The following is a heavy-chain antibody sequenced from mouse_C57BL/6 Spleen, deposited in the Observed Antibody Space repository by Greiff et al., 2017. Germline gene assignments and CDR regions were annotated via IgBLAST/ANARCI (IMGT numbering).Heavy chain of an antibody. Sequence: EVKLMESGGGLVKPGGSLKLSCAASGFTFSSYAMSWVRQTPEKRLEWVATISDGGSYTYYPDNVKGRFTISRDNAKNNLYLQMSHLKAEDTAMYYCARAGYYGSSYLWYFDVWGTGTTVTVSS. CDR2: ISDGGSYT. V-gene: IGHV5-4*03. J-gene: IGHJ1*03. CDR1: GFTFSSYA. D-gene: IGHD1-1*01. CDR3: ARAGYYGSSYLWYFDV.